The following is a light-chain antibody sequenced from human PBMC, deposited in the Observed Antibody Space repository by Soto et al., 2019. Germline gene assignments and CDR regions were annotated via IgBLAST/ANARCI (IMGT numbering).Light chain of an antibody. CDR3: QQYNNWPIT. J-gene: IGKJ5*01. CDR1: QTVSGD. Sequence: IVLTHSPATLSVSPGERVTLSFMSSQTVSGDLAWYHHKPGQAPRLLIYDASARALDTPARFAGSGSGTEFTLTISSLQSEDFAVYFCQQYNNWPITFGQGTRLEF. CDR2: DAS. V-gene: IGKV3-15*01.